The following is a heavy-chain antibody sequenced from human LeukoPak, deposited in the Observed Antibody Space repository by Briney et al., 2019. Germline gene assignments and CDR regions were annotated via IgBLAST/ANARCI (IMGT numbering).Heavy chain of an antibody. CDR2: IRQDGSEK. CDR1: GFPFSRPW. CDR3: ARDWSKGATDY. J-gene: IGHJ4*02. D-gene: IGHD1-26*01. V-gene: IGHV3-7*01. Sequence: GGSLRLSYAACGFPFSRPWMRGARQAPGRAREWVANIRQDGSEKNHADSVKARFTISRDNAKNSLFLQMNSLRVEDTALYYCARDWSKGATDYWGQGTLVTVSS.